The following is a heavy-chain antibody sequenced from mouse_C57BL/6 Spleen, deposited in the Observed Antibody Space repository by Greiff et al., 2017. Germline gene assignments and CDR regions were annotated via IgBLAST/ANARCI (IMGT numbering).Heavy chain of an antibody. CDR3: ARSWVITTVVADD. V-gene: IGHV1-55*01. J-gene: IGHJ2*01. CDR2: IYPGSGST. CDR1: GYTFTSYW. Sequence: QVQLQQPGAELVKPGASVKMSCKASGYTFTSYWITWVKQRPGQGLEWIGDIYPGSGSTNYNEKFKSKATLTVDTSSSTAYMQRSSLTSEDSAVYYGARSWVITTVVADDWGQGTTLTVSS. D-gene: IGHD1-1*01.